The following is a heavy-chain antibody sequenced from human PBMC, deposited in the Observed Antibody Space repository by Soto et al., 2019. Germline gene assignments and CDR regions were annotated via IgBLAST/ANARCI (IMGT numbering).Heavy chain of an antibody. V-gene: IGHV3-9*01. CDR3: ARETIAAAGIADAFDM. CDR2: ISWNSGSI. D-gene: IGHD6-25*01. Sequence: VQLVESGGGLVQPGRSLRLSCATSGFTFDDYAMHWVRQAPGKGLEWVSRISWNSGSIGYVDSVKGRFTISRDNAKNSLYLEMNSLGVEDTALYYCARETIAAAGIADAFDMWGQGTMVTVSS. J-gene: IGHJ3*02. CDR1: GFTFDDYA.